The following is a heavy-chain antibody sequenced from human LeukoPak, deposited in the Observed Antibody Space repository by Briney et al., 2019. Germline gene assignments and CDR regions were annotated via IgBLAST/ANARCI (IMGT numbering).Heavy chain of an antibody. V-gene: IGHV4-30-4*01. CDR2: IYYSGST. CDR3: ARDERRSNAFDI. D-gene: IGHD5/OR15-5a*01. Sequence: SETLSLTCTVSGGSISSGDYYWSWLRQPPGKGLEWIGYIYYSGSTYYNPSLKSRVTISVDTSKNQFSLKLSSVTAADTAVYYCARDERRSNAFDIWRQATMVTVRS. CDR1: GGSISSGDYY. J-gene: IGHJ3*02.